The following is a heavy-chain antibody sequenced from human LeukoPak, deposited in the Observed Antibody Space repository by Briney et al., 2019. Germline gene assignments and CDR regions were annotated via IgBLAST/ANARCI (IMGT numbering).Heavy chain of an antibody. CDR2: ISSSGSTI. V-gene: IGHV3-11*04. D-gene: IGHD5-18*01. CDR1: GFTFSDYY. Sequence: GGSLRLSCAASGFTFSDYYMSWIRQAPGKGLEWVSYISSSGSTIYYADSVKGRFTISRDNAKNSLYLQMNSLRAEDTAVYYCARDLYLGIEWIQLLSWGQGTLVTVSS. J-gene: IGHJ5*02. CDR3: ARDLYLGIEWIQLLS.